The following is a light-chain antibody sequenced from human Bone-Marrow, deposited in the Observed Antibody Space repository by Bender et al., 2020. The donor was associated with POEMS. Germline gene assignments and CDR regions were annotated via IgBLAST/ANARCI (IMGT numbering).Light chain of an antibody. CDR1: DSNFGGNN. J-gene: IGLJ3*02. Sequence: QSVLTQPPSASGTPGQSVIISCSGTDSNFGGNNVNWYQHLPGSAPRLVVYSNYQRPSGISNRFSGSKSAYTASLTVSGLQAEDEADYYCCSCAGSNKGVFGGGTKLTVL. CDR3: CSCAGSNKGV. V-gene: IGLV1-44*01. CDR2: SNY.